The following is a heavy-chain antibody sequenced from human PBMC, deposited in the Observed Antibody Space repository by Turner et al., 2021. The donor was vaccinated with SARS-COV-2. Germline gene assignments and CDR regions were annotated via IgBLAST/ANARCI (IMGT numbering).Heavy chain of an antibody. Sequence: EVQLVEPGGGLVQPGRSLRLSCTASGFTFGNYGMSWFRQAPGKGLEWVSFIRSKSYGGTTEYAASVKGRFTISRDDSKSIAYLQMNSLKTEDTAVYYCTGGIAGDSWGQGTLVTVSS. CDR2: IRSKSYGGTT. D-gene: IGHD6-13*01. CDR1: GFTFGNYG. V-gene: IGHV3-49*03. J-gene: IGHJ4*02. CDR3: TGGIAGDS.